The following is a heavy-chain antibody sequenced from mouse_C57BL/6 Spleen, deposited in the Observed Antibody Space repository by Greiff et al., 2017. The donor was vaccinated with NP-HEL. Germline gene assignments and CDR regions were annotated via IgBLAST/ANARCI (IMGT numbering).Heavy chain of an antibody. J-gene: IGHJ4*01. CDR3: ARSLYYSNYLYYAMDY. Sequence: QVQLQQSGAELVKPGASVKMSCKASGYTFTSYWITWVKQRPGQGLEWIGDIYPGSGSTNYNEKFKSKATLTVDTSSSTAYMQLSSLTSEDSAVYYCARSLYYSNYLYYAMDYWGQGTSVTVSS. CDR2: IYPGSGST. D-gene: IGHD2-5*01. V-gene: IGHV1-55*01. CDR1: GYTFTSYW.